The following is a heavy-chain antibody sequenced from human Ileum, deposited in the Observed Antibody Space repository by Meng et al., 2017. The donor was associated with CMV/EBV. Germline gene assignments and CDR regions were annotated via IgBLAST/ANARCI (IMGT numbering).Heavy chain of an antibody. V-gene: IGHV4-34*01. Sequence: QVQLQQWGAGRLKPSETLSLTCAVYGGSFSGYYWSWIRQPPGKGLEWIGEINHSGSTNYNPSLKSRVTISVDTSKNQFSLKLSSVTAADTAVYYCARGRRDGYNNPPLDYWGQGTLVTVSS. CDR1: GGSFSGYY. D-gene: IGHD5-24*01. CDR2: INHSGST. CDR3: ARGRRDGYNNPPLDY. J-gene: IGHJ4*02.